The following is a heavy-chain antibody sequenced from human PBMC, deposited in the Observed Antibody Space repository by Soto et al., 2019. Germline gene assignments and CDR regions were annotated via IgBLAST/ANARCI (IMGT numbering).Heavy chain of an antibody. CDR2: INPSGGST. V-gene: IGHV1-46*01. Sequence: ASVKVSCKASGYTFTSYYMHWVRQAPGQGLEWMGIINPSGGSTSYAQKFQGRVTMTRDTSTSTVYMELSSLRSEDTAVYYCARALSSSEGDYYYYYGMDVWGQGTTVTVSS. D-gene: IGHD6-25*01. CDR3: ARALSSSEGDYYYYYGMDV. CDR1: GYTFTSYY. J-gene: IGHJ6*02.